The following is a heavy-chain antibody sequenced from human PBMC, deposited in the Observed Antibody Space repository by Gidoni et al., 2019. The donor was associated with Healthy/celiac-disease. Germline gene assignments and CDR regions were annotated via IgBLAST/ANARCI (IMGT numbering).Heavy chain of an antibody. V-gene: IGHV4-59*08. CDR1: GGSISSYY. CDR3: ARLRPGNSGAFDI. D-gene: IGHD7-27*01. CDR2: IYYSGRT. J-gene: IGHJ3*02. Sequence: QVQLQESGPGLVKPSETLSLTCTVSGGSISSYYWSWIRQPPGKGLEWIGYIYYSGRTNYNPSLKSRVTISVDTSKNQFSLKLSSVTAADTAVYYCARLRPGNSGAFDIWGQGTMVTVSS.